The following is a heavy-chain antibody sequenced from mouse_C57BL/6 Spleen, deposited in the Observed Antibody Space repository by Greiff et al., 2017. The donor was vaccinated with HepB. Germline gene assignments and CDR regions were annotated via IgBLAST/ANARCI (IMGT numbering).Heavy chain of an antibody. CDR1: GYTFTDYE. V-gene: IGHV1-15*01. J-gene: IGHJ3*01. CDR3: TSIYYESPFAY. D-gene: IGHD2-4*01. CDR2: IDPETGGT. Sequence: VQLQESGAELVRPGASVTLSCKASGYTFTDYEMHWVKQTPVHGLEWIGAIDPETGGTAYNQKFKGKAILTADKSSSTAYMELRSLTSEDSAVYYCTSIYYESPFAYWGQGTLVTVSA.